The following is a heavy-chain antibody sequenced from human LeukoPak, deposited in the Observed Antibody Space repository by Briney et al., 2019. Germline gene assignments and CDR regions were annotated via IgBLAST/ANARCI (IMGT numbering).Heavy chain of an antibody. V-gene: IGHV1-2*06. CDR1: GYTFTGYY. CDR3: ARDQSSSPRGGYYYYYYGMDV. D-gene: IGHD6-6*01. Sequence: ASVKVSCKASGYTFTGYYMHWVRQAPGQGLEWKGRINPNSGGTNYAQKFQGRVTMTRDTSISTAYMELSRLRSDDTAVYYCARDQSSSPRGGYYYYYYGMDVWGQGTTVTVSS. CDR2: INPNSGGT. J-gene: IGHJ6*02.